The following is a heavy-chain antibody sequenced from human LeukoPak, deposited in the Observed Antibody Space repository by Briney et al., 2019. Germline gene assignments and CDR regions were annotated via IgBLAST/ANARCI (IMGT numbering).Heavy chain of an antibody. Sequence: SETLSLTCTVSGGSISSYYWSWIRQPPGKGLEWIGYIYYRGSTNYNPSLKSRVTISVDTSKNQFSLKLSSVTAADTAVYYCAREGTDYYDSSGYSADLNAFDIWGQGTMVTVSS. J-gene: IGHJ3*02. CDR1: GGSISSYY. CDR2: IYYRGST. CDR3: AREGTDYYDSSGYSADLNAFDI. D-gene: IGHD3-22*01. V-gene: IGHV4-59*01.